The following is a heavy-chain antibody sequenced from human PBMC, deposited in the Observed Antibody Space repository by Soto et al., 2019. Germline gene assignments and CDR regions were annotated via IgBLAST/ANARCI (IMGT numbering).Heavy chain of an antibody. CDR1: GGSFSGYY. CDR2: INHSGST. D-gene: IGHD3-10*01. Sequence: QVQLQQWGAGLLKPSETLSLTCAVYGGSFSGYYWSWIRQPPGKGLEWIGEINHSGSTNYNPSLKSRVTILVDTSKNQFSLKLSSVTAADMAVYYCARDLNYYGSGSHDALDIWGQGTMVTVSS. J-gene: IGHJ3*02. CDR3: ARDLNYYGSGSHDALDI. V-gene: IGHV4-34*01.